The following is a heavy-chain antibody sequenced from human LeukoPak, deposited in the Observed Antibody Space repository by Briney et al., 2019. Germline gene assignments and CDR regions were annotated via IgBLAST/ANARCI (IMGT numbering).Heavy chain of an antibody. Sequence: SETLSLTCTVSGYSISSGYYWGWIRQPPGKGLEWIGSIYHSGSTYYNPSLKSRVTISVGTSKNQFSLKLSSVTAADTAVYYCARDQGSLRRAYYYMDVWGKGTTVTISS. CDR2: IYHSGST. J-gene: IGHJ6*03. V-gene: IGHV4-38-2*02. CDR1: GYSISSGYY. CDR3: ARDQGSLRRAYYYMDV.